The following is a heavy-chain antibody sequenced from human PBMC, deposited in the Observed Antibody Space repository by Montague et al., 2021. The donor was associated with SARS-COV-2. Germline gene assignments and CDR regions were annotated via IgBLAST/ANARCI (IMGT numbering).Heavy chain of an antibody. CDR1: GGSISSSSYY. J-gene: IGHJ4*02. Sequence: SETLSLTCTVSGGSISSSSYYWARIRQPPGKGLEWIGSIYYRGSTYYNPSLKSRVFISVGTSKNQLSLTLTSVTAADTAVYYCATQEDPSGWIPGPFDFWGQGALLSVSS. V-gene: IGHV4-39*01. CDR3: ATQEDPSGWIPGPFDF. D-gene: IGHD6-19*01. CDR2: IYYRGST.